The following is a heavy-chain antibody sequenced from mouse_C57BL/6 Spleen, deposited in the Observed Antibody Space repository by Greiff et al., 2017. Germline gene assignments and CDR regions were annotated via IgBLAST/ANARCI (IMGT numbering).Heavy chain of an antibody. CDR2: IDPSDSYT. D-gene: IGHD2-2*01. V-gene: IGHV1-50*01. J-gene: IGHJ2*01. Sequence: QVQLQQPGAELVKPGASVKLSCKASGYTFTSYWMQWVKQRPGQGLEWIGEIDPSDSYTNYNQKFKGKATLTVDKSSSTAYMQLSSLTSEDAAVEYCARSGGYQSRDYWGQGTTLTVSS. CDR1: GYTFTSYW. CDR3: ARSGGYQSRDY.